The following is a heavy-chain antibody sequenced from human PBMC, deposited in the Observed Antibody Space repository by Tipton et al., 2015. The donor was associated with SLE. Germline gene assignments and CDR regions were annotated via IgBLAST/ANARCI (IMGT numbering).Heavy chain of an antibody. D-gene: IGHD6-19*01. J-gene: IGHJ4*02. Sequence: TLSLTCTVSGGSIRSETYYWAWIRQPPGKGLEWIGSLYYTGGTDHNPSLKSRVTISVDTSKNQFSLKLSSVTAADTAVYYCAGISVAGTIDYWGQGTLVTVSS. CDR1: GGSIRSETYY. V-gene: IGHV4-39*07. CDR3: AGISVAGTIDY. CDR2: LYYTGGT.